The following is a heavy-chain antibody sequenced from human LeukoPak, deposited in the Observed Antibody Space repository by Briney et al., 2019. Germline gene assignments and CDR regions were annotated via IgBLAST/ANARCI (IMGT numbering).Heavy chain of an antibody. V-gene: IGHV3-23*01. D-gene: IGHD2-21*02. CDR3: AKDPPYCGGDCYSVWFDY. J-gene: IGHJ4*02. CDR2: ISGSGGST. CDR1: GFTFSSYA. Sequence: GGSLRLSCAASGFTFSSYAMSWVRQAPGKGLEWVSAISGSGGSTYYADSVKGRFTISRDNSKNTLYLQMNSLRAEDTAVYYCAKDPPYCGGDCYSVWFDYWGQGTLVTVSS.